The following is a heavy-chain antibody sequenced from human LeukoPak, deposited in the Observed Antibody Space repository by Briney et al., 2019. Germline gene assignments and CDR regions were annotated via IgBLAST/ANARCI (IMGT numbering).Heavy chain of an antibody. CDR1: GYTFNSYD. Sequence: ASVKVSCKASGYTFNSYDINWVRQATGQGLEWMGWMNPNSGNTGYAQKFQGRVTMTRNTSISTAYMELSSLRSEDTAVYYCARCIHGRRLELRFRYYYYYVDVWGKGTTVTVSS. CDR2: MNPNSGNT. J-gene: IGHJ6*03. CDR3: ARCIHGRRLELRFRYYYYYVDV. D-gene: IGHD1-7*01. V-gene: IGHV1-8*01.